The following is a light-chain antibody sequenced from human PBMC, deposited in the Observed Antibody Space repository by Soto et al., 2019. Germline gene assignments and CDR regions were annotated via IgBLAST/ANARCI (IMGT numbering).Light chain of an antibody. J-gene: IGKJ4*01. V-gene: IGKV1D-12*01. CDR2: DAS. CDR1: QGISRW. CDR3: QQANSFPLT. Sequence: DIQMTQSPSSVSASVGDTVTITCRASQGISRWLAWYQQKLGKAHKXLIYDASSLQSGVPSRFSVSGAGTDVTLTISSLQPEDGATYDGQQANSFPLTFGGGTKGDNK.